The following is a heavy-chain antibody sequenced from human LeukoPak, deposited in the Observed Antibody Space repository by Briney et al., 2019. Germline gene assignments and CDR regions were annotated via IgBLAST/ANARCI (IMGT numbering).Heavy chain of an antibody. V-gene: IGHV1-18*01. J-gene: IGHJ4*02. CDR3: ARSDGYTESDY. CDR1: GYSFINYG. CDR2: TSGDNVNT. D-gene: IGHD6-13*01. Sequence: GASVKVSCKASGYSFINYGISWVRQARGQGLEWMGWTSGDNVNTYYAQKFQGRVTLTTDTLTTTAYMELRSLRSDDTAVYYCARSDGYTESDYWGQGTLVTVSS.